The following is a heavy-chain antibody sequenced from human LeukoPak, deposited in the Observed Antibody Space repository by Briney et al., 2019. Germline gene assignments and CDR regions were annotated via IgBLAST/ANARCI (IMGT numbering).Heavy chain of an antibody. Sequence: PSETLSLTCAVYGGSFRGYYWSWIRQPPGKGLEWIGEINHSGSTNYNPSLKSRVTISVDTSKNQFSLKLSSVTAADTAVYYCARGWLLLNWFDPWGQGTLVTVSS. V-gene: IGHV4-34*01. D-gene: IGHD3-22*01. CDR2: INHSGST. CDR3: ARGWLLLNWFDP. CDR1: GGSFRGYY. J-gene: IGHJ5*02.